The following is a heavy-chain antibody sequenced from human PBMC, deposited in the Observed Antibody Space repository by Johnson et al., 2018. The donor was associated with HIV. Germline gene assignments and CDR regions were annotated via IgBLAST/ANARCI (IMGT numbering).Heavy chain of an antibody. V-gene: IGHV3-9*01. CDR1: GFTFDDYA. CDR3: ARGWQLHGGLDI. Sequence: EVQLVESGGGLVQPGRSLRLSCAASGFTFDDYAMHWVRQVPGKGLEWVSGISWNSVTIGYADSVTGRSIISRDNAENSLYLQMNNLRSEDTALYYCARGWQLHGGLDIWGQGTMVTVSS. CDR2: ISWNSVTI. J-gene: IGHJ3*02. D-gene: IGHD3-10*01.